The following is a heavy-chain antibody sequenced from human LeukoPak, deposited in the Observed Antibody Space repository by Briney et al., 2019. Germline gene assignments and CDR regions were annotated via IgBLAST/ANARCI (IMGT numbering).Heavy chain of an antibody. CDR3: ARDLTYYGSGSYDY. J-gene: IGHJ4*02. V-gene: IGHV1-69*05. D-gene: IGHD3-10*01. CDR2: IIPIFGTA. Sequence: SVKVSCKASGGTSSSYAISWVRQAPGQGLEWMGRIIPIFGTANYAQKFQGRVTITTDGSTSTAYMELSSLRSEDTAVYYCARDLTYYGSGSYDYWGQGTLVTVSS. CDR1: GGTSSSYA.